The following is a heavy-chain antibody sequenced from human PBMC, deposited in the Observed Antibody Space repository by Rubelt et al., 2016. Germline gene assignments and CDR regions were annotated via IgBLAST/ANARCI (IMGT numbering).Heavy chain of an antibody. J-gene: IGHJ4*02. CDR1: GYTFTGYY. CDR3: ARFAIGGHSSGYLFDY. Sequence: QVQLVQSGAEVKKPGASVKVSCKASGYTFTGYYMHWVRQAPGQGLEWMGWINPNSGGTNYAPKFQGRVTMTRDTSISTAYRELSRLRSDDTAVYYCARFAIGGHSSGYLFDYWGQGTLVTVSS. CDR2: INPNSGGT. D-gene: IGHD3-22*01. V-gene: IGHV1-2*02.